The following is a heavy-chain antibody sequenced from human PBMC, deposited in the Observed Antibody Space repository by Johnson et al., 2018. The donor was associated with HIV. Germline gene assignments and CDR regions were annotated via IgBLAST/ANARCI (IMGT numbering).Heavy chain of an antibody. J-gene: IGHJ3*02. D-gene: IGHD1-26*01. CDR2: IYSGGST. Sequence: VQLVESGGGVVQPGRSLRLSCAASGFTFDDYTMHWVRQAPGKGLEWVSVIYSGGSTYYADSVQGRFTISRDSSKNTLYLQMNSLRAEDTALYYCARDDRISGSQGGYAFDIWGQGTMVTVSS. CDR3: ARDDRISGSQGGYAFDI. V-gene: IGHV3-66*01. CDR1: GFTFDDYT.